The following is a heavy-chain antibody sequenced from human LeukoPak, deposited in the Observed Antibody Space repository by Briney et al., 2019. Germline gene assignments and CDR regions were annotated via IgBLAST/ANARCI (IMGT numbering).Heavy chain of an antibody. CDR1: GGSFRGYY. J-gene: IGHJ4*02. D-gene: IGHD6-13*01. CDR2: INHSGST. CDR3: ARPNSTHSSSWTHFDY. Sequence: SETLSLTCAVYGGSFRGYYWSWVRQPPGKGLEWIGEINHSGSTNYNPSLKSRVTISVDTSKNQFSLKLSSVTAADTAVYYCARPNSTHSSSWTHFDYWGQGTLVTVSS. V-gene: IGHV4-34*01.